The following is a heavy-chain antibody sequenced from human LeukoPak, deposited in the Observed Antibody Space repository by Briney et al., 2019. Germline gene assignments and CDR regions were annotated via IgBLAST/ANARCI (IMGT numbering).Heavy chain of an antibody. CDR2: ISGSGGST. D-gene: IGHD5-18*01. CDR3: AKDQTAMASRGNWFDP. J-gene: IGHJ5*02. V-gene: IGHV3-23*01. CDR1: GFTFSSYA. Sequence: GSLRLSCAASGFTFSSYAMSWVRQAPGKGLEWVSAISGSGGSTYYADSVKGRFTISRDNSKNTLYLQMNSLRAEDTAVYYCAKDQTAMASRGNWFDPWGQGTLVTVSS.